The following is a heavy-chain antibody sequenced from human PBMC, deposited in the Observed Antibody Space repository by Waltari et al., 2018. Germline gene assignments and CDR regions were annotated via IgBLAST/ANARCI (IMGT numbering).Heavy chain of an antibody. CDR3: ARAPYDYVWGSYRDDAFDI. D-gene: IGHD3-16*02. CDR1: GGSISSGSYY. V-gene: IGHV4-61*02. CDR2: IYTSGST. Sequence: QVQLQESGPGLVKPSQTLSLTCTVSGGSISSGSYYWSWIRQPPGKGLEWIGRIYTSGSTNYNPSLKSRVTISVDTSKNQFSLKLSSVTAADTAVYYCARAPYDYVWGSYRDDAFDIWGQGTMVTVSS. J-gene: IGHJ3*02.